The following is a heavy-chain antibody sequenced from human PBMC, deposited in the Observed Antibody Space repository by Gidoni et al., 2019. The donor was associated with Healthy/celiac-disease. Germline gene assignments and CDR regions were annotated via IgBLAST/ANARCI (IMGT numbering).Heavy chain of an antibody. V-gene: IGHV3-7*03. CDR2: IKQDGSEK. CDR3: AREVKDNPDRHFDY. D-gene: IGHD3-22*01. CDR1: GFTFSSYW. Sequence: EVQLVESGGGLVQPGGYLRLSCAAAGFTFSSYWMSWVRQAPGKGLEWVANIKQDGSEKCYVDSVKGRFTISRDNAKNSLYLQMNSLRAEDTAVYYCAREVKDNPDRHFDYWGQGTLVTVSS. J-gene: IGHJ4*02.